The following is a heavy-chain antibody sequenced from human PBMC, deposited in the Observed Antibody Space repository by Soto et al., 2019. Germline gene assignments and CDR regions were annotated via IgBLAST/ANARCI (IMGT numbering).Heavy chain of an antibody. CDR2: ISTSTTI. CDR3: ARAGAVGAYAHFDC. Sequence: EVQLVESGGGLVQPGGSLRLSCAASGFTFSSYAMNWVRQAPGKGLEWISYISTSTTIDYAASVKGRFTISRDNAKNSLYLQMNSLRDEDTAVYYWARAGAVGAYAHFDCWGQGSLVTVAS. V-gene: IGHV3-48*02. CDR1: GFTFSSYA. D-gene: IGHD1-26*01. J-gene: IGHJ4*02.